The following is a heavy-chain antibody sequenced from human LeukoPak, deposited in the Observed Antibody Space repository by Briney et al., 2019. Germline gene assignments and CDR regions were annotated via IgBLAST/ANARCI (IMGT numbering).Heavy chain of an antibody. Sequence: GESLKISCAASGFTFSSYSMNWVRQAPGKGLEWVSYISSSSSTIYYADSVKGRFTISRDNAKNSLYLQVDSLRDEDTAAYYCARGDIVVVVAAKKFDYWGQGTLVTVSS. CDR2: ISSSSSTI. CDR1: GFTFSSYS. V-gene: IGHV3-48*02. CDR3: ARGDIVVVVAAKKFDY. D-gene: IGHD2-15*01. J-gene: IGHJ4*02.